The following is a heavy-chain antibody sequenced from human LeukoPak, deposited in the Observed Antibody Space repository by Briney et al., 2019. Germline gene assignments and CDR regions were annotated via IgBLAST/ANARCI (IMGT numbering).Heavy chain of an antibody. J-gene: IGHJ5*02. CDR1: GFTFSSYA. D-gene: IGHD1-26*01. CDR3: VKSNMGENWFDP. Sequence: HPGGSLRLSCAASGFTFSSYAMSWVRQAPGKGLEWVSAISGSGGSTDYADSVKGRFTISRDNSKNTLYLQMKSLRAEDTAVYYCVKSNMGENWFDPWGQGTLVTVSS. V-gene: IGHV3-23*01. CDR2: ISGSGGST.